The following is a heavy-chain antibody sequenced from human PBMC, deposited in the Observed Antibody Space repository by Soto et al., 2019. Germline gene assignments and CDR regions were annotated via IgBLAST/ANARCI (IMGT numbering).Heavy chain of an antibody. J-gene: IGHJ4*02. Sequence: VGSLRLSCAASGFTFSSYGMHWVRQAPGKGLEWVAVISYDGSNKYYADSVKGRFTISRDNSKNTLYLQMNSLRAEDTAVYYCAKGIAARFDYWGQGTLVTAPQ. CDR1: GFTFSSYG. D-gene: IGHD6-6*01. CDR3: AKGIAARFDY. V-gene: IGHV3-30*18. CDR2: ISYDGSNK.